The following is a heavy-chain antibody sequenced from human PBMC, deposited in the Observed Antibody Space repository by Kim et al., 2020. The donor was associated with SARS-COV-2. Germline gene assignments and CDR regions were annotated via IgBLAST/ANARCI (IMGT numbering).Heavy chain of an antibody. V-gene: IGHV4-39*01. Sequence: SETLSLTCTVSGGSISSSSYYWGWIRQPPGKGLEWIGSIYYSGSTYYNPSLKSRVTISVDTSKNQFSLKLSSVTAADTAVYYCARRCGSGSYLLSPGWFDPWGQGTLVTVSS. CDR1: GGSISSSSYY. J-gene: IGHJ5*02. CDR3: ARRCGSGSYLLSPGWFDP. D-gene: IGHD3-10*01. CDR2: IYYSGST.